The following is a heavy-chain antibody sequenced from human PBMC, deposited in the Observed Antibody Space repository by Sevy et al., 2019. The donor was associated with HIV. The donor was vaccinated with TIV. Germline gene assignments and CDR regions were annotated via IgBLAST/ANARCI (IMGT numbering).Heavy chain of an antibody. V-gene: IGHV3-23*01. Sequence: GGSLRLSCAASGFTFSSYAMSWVRQAPGKGLEWVSAISGSGGSTYYADSVKGRFTISRDNSKNTLYLQMNRLRAEDTAVYYCAKDQLAVVVGPAAIEDVWGKGTTVTVSS. CDR1: GFTFSSYA. D-gene: IGHD2-2*02. CDR3: AKDQLAVVVGPAAIEDV. J-gene: IGHJ6*04. CDR2: ISGSGGST.